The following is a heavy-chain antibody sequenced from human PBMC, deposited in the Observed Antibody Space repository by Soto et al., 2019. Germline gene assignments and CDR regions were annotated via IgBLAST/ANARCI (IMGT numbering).Heavy chain of an antibody. D-gene: IGHD6-25*01. CDR1: GGSIRSYY. J-gene: IGHJ5*02. CDR3: ARGAADLDMFDP. V-gene: IGHV4-59*01. Sequence: SETLSLTCTVSGGSIRSYYWTWIRQPPGKGLEWVGYIFYSGSTFYNPSVKSRVTISIHTSKSQFSLQLTSVTAADAAVYYCARGAADLDMFDPWGQGTLVTVSS. CDR2: IFYSGST.